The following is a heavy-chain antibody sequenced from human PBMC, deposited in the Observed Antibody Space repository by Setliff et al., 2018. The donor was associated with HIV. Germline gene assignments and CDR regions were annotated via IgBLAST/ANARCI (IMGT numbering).Heavy chain of an antibody. V-gene: IGHV1-46*01. CDR3: ARSIYEWGAFDI. Sequence: SVKVSCKAPGHTFINYYIHWVRQAPGQGLEWMGIIYSGGGSTNYAQKFQGRITMTSDTSTSTVYMELSSLRSEDSAVYYCARSIYEWGAFDIWGQGTMVTVSS. CDR1: GHTFINYY. J-gene: IGHJ3*02. D-gene: IGHD2-8*01. CDR2: IYSGGGST.